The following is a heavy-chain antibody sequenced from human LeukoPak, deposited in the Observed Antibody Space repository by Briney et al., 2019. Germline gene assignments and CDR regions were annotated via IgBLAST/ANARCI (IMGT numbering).Heavy chain of an antibody. J-gene: IGHJ4*02. CDR2: LIENGTTT. D-gene: IGHD1-26*01. Sequence: GGSLRLSCAASGFTFSSHAMSWVRRAPGKGLEWVSGLIENGTTTYYADSVKGRFTISRDNSRNTMYLQMNSLRVEDTAVYYCVKDYQVGNSPAFGDYWGQGTLVTISS. CDR1: GFTFSSHA. CDR3: VKDYQVGNSPAFGDY. V-gene: IGHV3-23*01.